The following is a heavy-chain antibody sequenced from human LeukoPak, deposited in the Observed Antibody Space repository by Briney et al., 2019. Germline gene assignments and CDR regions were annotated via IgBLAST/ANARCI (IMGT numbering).Heavy chain of an antibody. Sequence: SVKVSCKASGGTFSSYAISWVRQAPGQGLEWMGRIIPILGIANYAQKFQGRVTITADRSTSTAYMELSSLRSEDTAVYYCARDTGSFDAFDIWGQGTMVTVSS. J-gene: IGHJ3*02. CDR3: ARDTGSFDAFDI. D-gene: IGHD1-26*01. CDR2: IIPILGIA. CDR1: GGTFSSYA. V-gene: IGHV1-69*04.